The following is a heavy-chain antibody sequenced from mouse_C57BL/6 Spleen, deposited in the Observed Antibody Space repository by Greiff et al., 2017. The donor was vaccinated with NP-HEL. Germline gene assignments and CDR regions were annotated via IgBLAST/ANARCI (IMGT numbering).Heavy chain of an antibody. CDR3: ARQGDYDWFAY. J-gene: IGHJ3*01. CDR1: GFTFSSYG. CDR2: ISSGGSYT. Sequence: EVQGVESGGDLVKPGGSLKLSCAASGFTFSSYGMSWVRQTPDKRLEWVATISSGGSYTYYPDSVKGRLTISRDNAKNTLYLQMSSLKSEDTAMYYCARQGDYDWFAYWGQGTLVTVSA. V-gene: IGHV5-6*01. D-gene: IGHD2-4*01.